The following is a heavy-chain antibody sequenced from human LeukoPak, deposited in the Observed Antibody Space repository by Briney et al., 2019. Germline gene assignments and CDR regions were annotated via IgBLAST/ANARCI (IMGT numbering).Heavy chain of an antibody. CDR1: GGSISSSGYY. D-gene: IGHD6-6*01. V-gene: IGHV4-39*01. J-gene: IGHJ6*03. CDR2: VYYSGST. CDR3: ARPRLSSSFYYYYMDV. Sequence: PSETLSLTCTVSGGSISSSGYYWGWIRQPPGKGLEWIGSVYYSGSTYYNPSLKSRVTISLDTSKNQFSLKLSSVTAADTAVYYCARPRLSSSFYYYYMDVWGKGTTVTVSS.